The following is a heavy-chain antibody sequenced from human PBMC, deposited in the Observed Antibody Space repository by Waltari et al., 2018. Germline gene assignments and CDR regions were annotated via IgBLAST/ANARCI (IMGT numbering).Heavy chain of an antibody. CDR2: INPNSGGT. D-gene: IGHD5-18*01. J-gene: IGHJ4*02. CDR3: ARDRGYSYGDY. CDR1: GYTLPGYY. V-gene: IGHV1-2*06. Sequence: QVPLVQSGAEGKKPGASVKVSCKASGYTLPGYYRHWVRQAPGQGLEWMGRINPNSGGTNYAQKFQGRVTMTRDTSISTAYMELSRLRSDDTAVYYCARDRGYSYGDYWGQGTLVTVSS.